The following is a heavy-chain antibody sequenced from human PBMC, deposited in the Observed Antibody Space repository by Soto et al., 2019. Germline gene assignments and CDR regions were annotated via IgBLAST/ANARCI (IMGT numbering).Heavy chain of an antibody. CDR2: IYSTGTT. CDR3: AREKDYYYSAMDV. J-gene: IGHJ6*02. D-gene: IGHD3-22*01. Sequence: SATLSLTCTVSGGSISGHYWTWIRQPAGKGLEWIGRIYSTGTTDYNLSLGSRLSMSIDTSKNQFSLKLTSVAAADTAVYYCAREKDYYYSAMDVWGQGTTVTVSS. CDR1: GGSISGHY. V-gene: IGHV4-4*07.